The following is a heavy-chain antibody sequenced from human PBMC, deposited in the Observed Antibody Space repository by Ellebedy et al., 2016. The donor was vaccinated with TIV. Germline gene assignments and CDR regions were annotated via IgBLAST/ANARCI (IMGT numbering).Heavy chain of an antibody. D-gene: IGHD5-12*01. CDR2: INPASGDT. CDR3: ARVRRGSVPDF. Sequence: ASVKVSCKASGYTFIAHYMHWVRQAPGQGLEWMGWINPASGDTRFAQKFQGRVTLTSDTSRHTVYMDMSGLSSDDAAVYYCARVRRGSVPDFWGQGTLVTVSS. V-gene: IGHV1-2*02. J-gene: IGHJ4*02. CDR1: GYTFIAHY.